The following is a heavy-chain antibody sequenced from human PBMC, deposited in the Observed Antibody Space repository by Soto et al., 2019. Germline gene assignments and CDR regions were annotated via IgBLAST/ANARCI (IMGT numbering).Heavy chain of an antibody. CDR2: IIPIFGTA. CDR3: ARGSLLGYCSGGSCYAFDI. D-gene: IGHD2-15*01. J-gene: IGHJ3*02. V-gene: IGHV1-69*13. Sequence: GASVKVSCKASGGTFSSYAISWVRQAPGQGLEWMGGIIPIFGTANYAQKFQGRVTITADESTSTAYMELSSLRSEDTAVYYCARGSLLGYCSGGSCYAFDIWGQGTMVTVSS. CDR1: GGTFSSYA.